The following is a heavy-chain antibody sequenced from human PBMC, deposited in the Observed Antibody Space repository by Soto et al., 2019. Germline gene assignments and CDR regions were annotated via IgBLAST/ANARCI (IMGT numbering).Heavy chain of an antibody. D-gene: IGHD3-10*01. CDR2: IYYSGSP. J-gene: IGHJ4*02. CDR1: GVSSIGIVYY. CDR3: ARDGFGEFLQPFDY. V-gene: IGHV4-39*02. Sequence: LQIQPLTRTVSGVSSIGIVYYWSRIRQHPGEGLEWIGSIYYSGSPYYNPPLKSRVTISVDTSKNQFSLKLSSVTAADTAVYYCARDGFGEFLQPFDYLGQGTLVTVSS.